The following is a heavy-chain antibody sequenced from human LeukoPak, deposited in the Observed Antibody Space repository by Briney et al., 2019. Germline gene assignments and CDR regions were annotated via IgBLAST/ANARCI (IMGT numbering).Heavy chain of an antibody. V-gene: IGHV1-2*02. Sequence: ASVKVSCKASGYTFNGYYMHWVRQAPGQGLEWMGWINPDNGGTNYAQKFQGRVTMTRDMSISTAYMELSRLRSDDTAVYYCARDPSNSGYDYLFYFDYWGQGTLVT. D-gene: IGHD5-12*01. J-gene: IGHJ4*02. CDR2: INPDNGGT. CDR1: GYTFNGYY. CDR3: ARDPSNSGYDYLFYFDY.